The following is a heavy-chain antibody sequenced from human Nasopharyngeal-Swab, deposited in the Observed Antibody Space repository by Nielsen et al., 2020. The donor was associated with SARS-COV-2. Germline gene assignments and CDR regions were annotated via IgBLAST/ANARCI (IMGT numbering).Heavy chain of an antibody. D-gene: IGHD6-19*01. V-gene: IGHV4-59*01. Sequence: LSCTVSGGSISSYYWTWIRQPPGKGLEWIGYIFYTGSTNYSPSLKSRVTISVDTSKSQFSLKLSSVTAADTAVYYCARGQFYSYYAMDVWGQGTTVTVSS. CDR3: ARGQFYSYYAMDV. CDR1: GGSISSYY. J-gene: IGHJ6*02. CDR2: IFYTGST.